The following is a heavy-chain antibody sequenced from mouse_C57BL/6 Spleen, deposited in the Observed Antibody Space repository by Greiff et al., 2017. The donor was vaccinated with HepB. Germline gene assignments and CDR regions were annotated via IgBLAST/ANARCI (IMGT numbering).Heavy chain of an antibody. J-gene: IGHJ4*01. D-gene: IGHD1-1*01. CDR1: GFNIKNTY. Sequence: EVKLQESVAELVRPGASVKLSCTASGFNIKNTYMHWVKQRPEQGLEWIGRIDPANGNTKYAPKFQGKATITADTSSNTAYLQLSSLTSEDTAIYYCARGGITTVVRDAMDYWGQGTSVTVSS. CDR3: ARGGITTVVRDAMDY. V-gene: IGHV14-3*01. CDR2: IDPANGNT.